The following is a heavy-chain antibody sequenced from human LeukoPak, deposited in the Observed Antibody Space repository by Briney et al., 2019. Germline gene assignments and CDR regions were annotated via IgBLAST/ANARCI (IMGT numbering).Heavy chain of an antibody. D-gene: IGHD6-6*01. CDR2: INSDGSEG. Sequence: GGSLRLSCAVSGFTFSGFWMSWSRQAPGKGLEWVASINSDGSEGYYADVVKGRFTISRDNAKNSLYLQINSLRAEDTAVYYCARSSFSSSSSVWGQGTMVTVSS. CDR3: ARSSFSSSSSV. CDR1: GFTFSGFW. V-gene: IGHV3-7*03. J-gene: IGHJ3*01.